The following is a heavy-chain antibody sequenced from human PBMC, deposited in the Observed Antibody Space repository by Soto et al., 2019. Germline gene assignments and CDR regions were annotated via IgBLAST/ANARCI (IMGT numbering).Heavy chain of an antibody. CDR3: ARDDSDIVVVPAGPLHYGMDV. V-gene: IGHV3-21*01. D-gene: IGHD2-2*01. Sequence: EVQLVESGGGLVKPGGSLRLSCAASGFTFSSYSMNWVRQAPGKGLEWVSSISSSSSYIYYADSVKGRFTISRDNAKNPLYLQKNSLGAEEPAVYYCARDDSDIVVVPAGPLHYGMDVWGQGTTVTVSS. CDR2: ISSSSSYI. J-gene: IGHJ6*02. CDR1: GFTFSSYS.